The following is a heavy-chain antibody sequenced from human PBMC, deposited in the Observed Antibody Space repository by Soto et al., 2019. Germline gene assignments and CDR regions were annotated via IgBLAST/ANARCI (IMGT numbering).Heavy chain of an antibody. V-gene: IGHV4-30-4*01. J-gene: IGHJ5*02. CDR2: IYYSGST. Sequence: PSETLSLTCTVSGGSISSGDYYWSWIRQPPGKGLEWIGYIYYSGSTYYNPSLKSRVTISVDTSKNQFSLKLSSVTAADTAVYYCARVRAAAGPRSNWFDPWGQGTLVTVSS. CDR3: ARVRAAAGPRSNWFDP. D-gene: IGHD6-13*01. CDR1: GGSISSGDYY.